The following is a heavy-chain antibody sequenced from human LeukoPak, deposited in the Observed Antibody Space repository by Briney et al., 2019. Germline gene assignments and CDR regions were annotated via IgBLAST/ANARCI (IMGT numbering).Heavy chain of an antibody. Sequence: AASVKVSCKASGYTFTGYYMHWVRQAPGQGLEWMGWINPNSGGTNYAQKFQGRVTMTRDTSISTAYMELSRLRSDDTAVYYCARDLDYYDSSGYYSFDYWGQGTLVTVSS. J-gene: IGHJ4*02. V-gene: IGHV1-2*02. CDR2: INPNSGGT. CDR3: ARDLDYYDSSGYYSFDY. CDR1: GYTFTGYY. D-gene: IGHD3-22*01.